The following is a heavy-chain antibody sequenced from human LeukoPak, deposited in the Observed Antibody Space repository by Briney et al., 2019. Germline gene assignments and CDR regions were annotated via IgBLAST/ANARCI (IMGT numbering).Heavy chain of an antibody. V-gene: IGHV3-74*01. CDR3: AREEGFYDILTGYGYNWFDP. J-gene: IGHJ5*02. CDR2: IDSDGSST. Sequence: GGSLRLSCAASGFAFSTAWMTWVRQAPGKGLVWVSRIDSDGSSTSYADSVKGRFTISRDNAKNTLYLQMNSLRAEDTAVYYCAREEGFYDILTGYGYNWFDPWGQGTLVTVSS. D-gene: IGHD3-9*01. CDR1: GFAFSTAW.